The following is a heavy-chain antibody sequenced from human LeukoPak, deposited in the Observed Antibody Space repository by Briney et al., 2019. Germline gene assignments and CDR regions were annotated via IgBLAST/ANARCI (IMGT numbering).Heavy chain of an antibody. CDR1: GFTFSSYW. V-gene: IGHV4-34*01. D-gene: IGHD6-13*01. J-gene: IGHJ6*02. Sequence: PGGSLRLSCAASGFTFSSYWMSWIRQPPGKGLEWIGEINHSGSTNYNPPLKSRVTISVDTSKNQFSLKLSSVTAADTAVYYCARGPPRSSSWYPYYYYYGMDVWGQGTTVTVSS. CDR3: ARGPPRSSSWYPYYYYYGMDV. CDR2: INHSGST.